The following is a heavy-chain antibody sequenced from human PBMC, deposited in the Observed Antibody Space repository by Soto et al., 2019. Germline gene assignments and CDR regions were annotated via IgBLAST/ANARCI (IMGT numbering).Heavy chain of an antibody. CDR2: IRRKANNYAT. J-gene: IGHJ4*02. CDR1: GFIFSDSA. Sequence: EVQLVESGGGLVQPGGSLKLYCAASGFIFSDSALHWVRQASGKGLEWVGRIRRKANNYATTYAASVEGSFAISRDDSKNTADLQMNSLKTEDTAIYYCTRGIDVWRGYPRYYLDYWCQGTLVTVSS. D-gene: IGHD3-3*01. CDR3: TRGIDVWRGYPRYYLDY. V-gene: IGHV3-73*02.